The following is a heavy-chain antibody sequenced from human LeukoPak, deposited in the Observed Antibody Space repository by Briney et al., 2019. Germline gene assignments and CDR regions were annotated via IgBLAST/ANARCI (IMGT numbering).Heavy chain of an antibody. Sequence: SETLSLTCAVYGGSSSGYYWSWIRQPPGKGLEWIGEINHSGSTNYNPSLKSRVTISVDTSKNQFSLKLSSVTAADTAVYYCARDRGYSYGFLDYWGQGTLVTVSS. CDR2: INHSGST. J-gene: IGHJ4*02. D-gene: IGHD5-18*01. V-gene: IGHV4-34*01. CDR1: GGSSSGYY. CDR3: ARDRGYSYGFLDY.